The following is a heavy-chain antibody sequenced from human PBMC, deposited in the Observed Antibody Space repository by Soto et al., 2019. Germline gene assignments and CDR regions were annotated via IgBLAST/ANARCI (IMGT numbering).Heavy chain of an antibody. CDR3: ARDFRYFPY. V-gene: IGHV4-34*01. Sequence: SETLSLTCAVYGGTFSGYFWSWVRQPPGQGLEWIGEIEHNGNNNINPSLKSRVTLSVDTSKNQISLNLTSVTAADTAVYYCARDFRYFPYWGQGTKVTVSS. D-gene: IGHD2-21*01. CDR2: IEHNGNN. CDR1: GGTFSGYF. J-gene: IGHJ4*02.